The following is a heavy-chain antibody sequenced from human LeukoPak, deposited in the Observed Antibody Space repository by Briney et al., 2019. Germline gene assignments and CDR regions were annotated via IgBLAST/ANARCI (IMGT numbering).Heavy chain of an antibody. CDR3: ARQSVGFGEFNFDY. CDR2: MNYSGRT. D-gene: IGHD3-10*01. V-gene: IGHV4-59*05. Sequence: SETLSLTCTVSGGSISSYYWSWIRQPPGKGLEWIGSMNYSGRTYYNPSLKSRVTISVDTSKNQFSLKLSSVTAADTAVYYCARQSVGFGEFNFDYWGQGTLVTVSS. CDR1: GGSISSYY. J-gene: IGHJ4*02.